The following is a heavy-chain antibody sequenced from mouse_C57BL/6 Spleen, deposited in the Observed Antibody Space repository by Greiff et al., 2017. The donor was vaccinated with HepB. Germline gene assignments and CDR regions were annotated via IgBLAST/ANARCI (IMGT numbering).Heavy chain of an antibody. CDR2: IYPGSGST. CDR3: AKGDYYGRTFAY. Sequence: VQLQQPGAELVKPGASVKMSCKASGYTFTSYWITWVKQRPGQGLEWIGDIYPGSGSTNYNEKFKSKATLTVDTSSSTAYMQLSSLTSEDSAVYYCAKGDYYGRTFAYWGQGTLVTVSA. CDR1: GYTFTSYW. D-gene: IGHD1-1*01. J-gene: IGHJ3*01. V-gene: IGHV1-55*01.